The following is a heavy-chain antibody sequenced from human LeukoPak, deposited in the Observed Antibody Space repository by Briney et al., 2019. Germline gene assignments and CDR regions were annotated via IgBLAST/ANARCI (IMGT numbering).Heavy chain of an antibody. CDR3: ARAKRGSWGN. J-gene: IGHJ4*02. V-gene: IGHV3-7*01. CDR1: GFTLNNDA. D-gene: IGHD6-13*01. Sequence: GGSLRLSCTASGFTLNNDAMSWVRQAPGKGLEWVANIKQDGSEKYYVDSVKGRFTISRDNAKNSLYLQMNSLRAEDTAVYYCARAKRGSWGNWGQGTLVTVSS. CDR2: IKQDGSEK.